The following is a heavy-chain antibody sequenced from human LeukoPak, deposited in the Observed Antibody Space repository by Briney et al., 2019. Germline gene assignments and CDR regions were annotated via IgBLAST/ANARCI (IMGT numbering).Heavy chain of an antibody. D-gene: IGHD3-10*01. CDR3: ARHYYGSGRTGGMDA. CDR1: GGSISSGSYY. V-gene: IGHV4-39*01. J-gene: IGHJ6*02. Sequence: PSETLSLTCTVSGGSISSGSYYWGWIRQPPGKGLEWIGSIYYSGYTYYIPSLKSRVTISVDTPNNQFSLRLSSVTAADTAVYYCARHYYGSGRTGGMDAWGQGTTVTVSS. CDR2: IYYSGYT.